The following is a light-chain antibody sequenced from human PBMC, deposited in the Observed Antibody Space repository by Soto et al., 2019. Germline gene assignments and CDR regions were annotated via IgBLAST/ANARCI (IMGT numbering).Light chain of an antibody. V-gene: IGKV3-15*01. Sequence: EIVRTQSPATLSVSPGERATLSARASQSVSSNLAWYQQKPGQAPRLLIYGASTRATGIPARFSGSGSGTEFTLTISSLQSEDFAVYYCQQYNNWPPWTFGQGTKVEIK. CDR3: QQYNNWPPWT. CDR1: QSVSSN. J-gene: IGKJ1*01. CDR2: GAS.